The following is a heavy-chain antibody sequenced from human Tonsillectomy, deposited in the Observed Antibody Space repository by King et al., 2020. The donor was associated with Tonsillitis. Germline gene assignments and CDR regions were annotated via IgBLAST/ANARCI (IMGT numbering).Heavy chain of an antibody. CDR3: ARERLYSSGWGIDY. D-gene: IGHD6-25*01. CDR2: ISYDGSRK. Sequence: VQLVESGGGVVQPGRSLRLSCAASGFTFRNYGMHWVRQAPGKGLDWVAVISYDGSRKNYADSVKGRFAISRDNSNSTVYLQVNSLRAEDTALYYCARERLYSSGWGIDYWGQGTPVTASS. J-gene: IGHJ4*02. CDR1: GFTFRNYG. V-gene: IGHV3-33*05.